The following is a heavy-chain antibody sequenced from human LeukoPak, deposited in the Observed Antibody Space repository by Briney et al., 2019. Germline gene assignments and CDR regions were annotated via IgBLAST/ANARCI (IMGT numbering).Heavy chain of an antibody. Sequence: SETLSLTCTVSGGSISSYYWSWIRQPPGKGLEWIGYIYYSGSTNYNPSLKSRVIISVDTSKNQFSLKLSSVTAADTAVYYCARAHSSGWYEFDYWDQGTLVTVSS. CDR2: IYYSGST. CDR3: ARAHSSGWYEFDY. CDR1: GGSISSYY. J-gene: IGHJ4*02. V-gene: IGHV4-59*01. D-gene: IGHD6-19*01.